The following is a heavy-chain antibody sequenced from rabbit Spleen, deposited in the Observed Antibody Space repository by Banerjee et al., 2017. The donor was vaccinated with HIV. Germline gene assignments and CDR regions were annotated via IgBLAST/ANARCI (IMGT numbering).Heavy chain of an antibody. Sequence: QSLEESGGDPVKPGASLTLTCTASGFSFSSSDYMGWVRQAPGKGLECITCIYGGDSYSTAYARLAQGRFPVSKTASAPVTLQLSGLAAADAATYFCATDAGSYDYVDVFFSLWGPGT. CDR3: ATDAGSYDYVDVFFSL. CDR1: GFSFSSSDY. CDR2: IYGGDSYST. V-gene: IGHV1S40*01. J-gene: IGHJ4*01. D-gene: IGHD6-1*01.